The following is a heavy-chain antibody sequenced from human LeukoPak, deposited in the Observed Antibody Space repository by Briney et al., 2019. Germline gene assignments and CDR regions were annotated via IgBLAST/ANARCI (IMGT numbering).Heavy chain of an antibody. CDR1: GFIFSSYS. D-gene: IGHD3-16*01. CDR3: ARSRGSYNPTDY. V-gene: IGHV3-48*01. J-gene: IGHJ4*02. Sequence: GGSLRLSCAASGFIFSSYSMNWVRQAPGKGLEWVSYISSSSSTMYYAASVKGRFSISRDNAQNSLYLQMNSLRSEDTAVYYCARSRGSYNPTDYWGQGTLVTVSS. CDR2: ISSSSSTM.